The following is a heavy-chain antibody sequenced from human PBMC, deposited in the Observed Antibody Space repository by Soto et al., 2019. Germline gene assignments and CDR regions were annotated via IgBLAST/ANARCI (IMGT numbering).Heavy chain of an antibody. CDR3: ARDKITGLFDY. D-gene: IGHD2-8*02. CDR1: CGSFIGLY. CDR2: INHSGST. V-gene: IGHV4-34*01. Sequence: PSATLSLTCAVFCGSFIGLYWSWIRQPPGTGLEWIGEINHSGSTNYNPSLKSRVTISVDTSKNQFSLKLTSVTAADTAVYYCARDKITGLFDYWGQGTLVTVS. J-gene: IGHJ4*02.